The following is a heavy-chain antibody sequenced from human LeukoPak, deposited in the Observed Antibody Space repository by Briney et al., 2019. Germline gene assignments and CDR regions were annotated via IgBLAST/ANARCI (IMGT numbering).Heavy chain of an antibody. CDR3: TRLFNGSPADY. CDR2: IYYRGNT. Sequence: PSGTLSLTCTVSGGSITNNNYHWGWIRQPPGKGLEWMGCIYYRGNTYYGPSLKSRVTISVDTSKNQFSLWLSPVTAADTYVYYCTRLFNGSPADYGGQGILLTVSS. J-gene: IGHJ4*02. D-gene: IGHD1-1*01. V-gene: IGHV4-39*01. CDR1: GGSITNNNYH.